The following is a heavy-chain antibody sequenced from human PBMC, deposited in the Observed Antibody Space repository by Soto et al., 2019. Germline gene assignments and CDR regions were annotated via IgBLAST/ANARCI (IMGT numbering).Heavy chain of an antibody. D-gene: IGHD3-22*01. CDR3: AREGYYYDSSGSS. CDR2: IIADSGNT. J-gene: IGHJ5*02. V-gene: IGHV1-18*01. CDR1: GYTFTNYP. Sequence: ASVKVSCKASGYTFTNYPMHWVRQAPGQRLEWMGWIIADSGNTNYAQKLQGRVTMTTDTSTSTAYMELRSLRSDDTAVYYCAREGYYYDSSGSSWGQGTLVTVSS.